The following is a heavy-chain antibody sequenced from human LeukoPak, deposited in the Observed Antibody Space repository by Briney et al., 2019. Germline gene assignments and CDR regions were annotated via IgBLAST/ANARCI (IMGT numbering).Heavy chain of an antibody. J-gene: IGHJ4*02. D-gene: IGHD1-1*01. CDR2: INHSGST. Sequence: SETLSLTCAVYGGSFSGYYWSWIRQPPGKGLEWIGEINHSGSTNYNPSLKSRVTISVDTSKNQFSLKLSSVTVADTAVYYCAGSHEQLERSFDYWGQGTLVTVSS. CDR3: AGSHEQLERSFDY. V-gene: IGHV4-34*01. CDR1: GGSFSGYY.